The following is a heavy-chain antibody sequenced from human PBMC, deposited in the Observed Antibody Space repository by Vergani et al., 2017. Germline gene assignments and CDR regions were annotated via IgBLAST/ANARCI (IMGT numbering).Heavy chain of an antibody. CDR2: ISGIGGNT. CDR3: AKARDPNCKGGNCYSYYYGLDL. Sequence: EVQLLESGGGLVQPGGSLRLSCGASGFTFSSYAMTWVRQAPGKGLECVSAISGIGGNTFYTDSVKGRFTISRDNSKDTLYLQMNSLRVEDTAIYYCAKARDPNCKGGNCYSYYYGLDLWGQGTTVTVSS. CDR1: GFTFSSYA. J-gene: IGHJ6*02. V-gene: IGHV3-23*01. D-gene: IGHD2-15*01.